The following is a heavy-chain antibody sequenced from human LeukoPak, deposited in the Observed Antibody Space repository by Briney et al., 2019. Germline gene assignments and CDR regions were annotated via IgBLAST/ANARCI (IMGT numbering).Heavy chain of an antibody. J-gene: IGHJ5*02. CDR3: ARGLYDILTGPPRWFDP. CDR2: ISYDGSKK. V-gene: IGHV3-30*03. D-gene: IGHD3-9*01. Sequence: GGSLRLSCAASAFTFNSYGMHWVRQAPGKGLEWVAVISYDGSKKYYADSVKGRFTISRDNSKNTLYLQMNSLRAEDTAVYYCARGLYDILTGPPRWFDPWGQGTLVTVSS. CDR1: AFTFNSYG.